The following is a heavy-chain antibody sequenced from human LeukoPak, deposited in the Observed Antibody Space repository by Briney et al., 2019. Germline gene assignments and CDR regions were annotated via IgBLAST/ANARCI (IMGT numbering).Heavy chain of an antibody. Sequence: PGGSLRLSCAASGFTFSSYAMSWVRQAPGRGLEWVSSGSGGSTYYADSVKGRFTISRDNSKNTLYLQMNSLRAEDTAVYYCARGAGYNYPYYFDYWGQGTLVTVSS. CDR1: GFTFSSYA. J-gene: IGHJ4*02. V-gene: IGHV3-23*01. D-gene: IGHD5-24*01. CDR3: ARGAGYNYPYYFDY. CDR2: SGSGGST.